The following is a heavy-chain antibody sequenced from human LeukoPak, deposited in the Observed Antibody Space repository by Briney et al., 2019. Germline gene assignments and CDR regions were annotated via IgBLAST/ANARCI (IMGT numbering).Heavy chain of an antibody. J-gene: IGHJ4*02. V-gene: IGHV4-30-4*08. Sequence: SETLSLTYTVSGGSISSGDYYWSWIRQPPGKGLEWIGYIYYSGSTYYNPSLKSRVTISVDTSKYQFSLKLSSVTAADTAVYYCARVLAVFGVVIPRYYFDYWGQGTLVTVSS. CDR2: IYYSGST. D-gene: IGHD3-3*01. CDR3: ARVLAVFGVVIPRYYFDY. CDR1: GGSISSGDYY.